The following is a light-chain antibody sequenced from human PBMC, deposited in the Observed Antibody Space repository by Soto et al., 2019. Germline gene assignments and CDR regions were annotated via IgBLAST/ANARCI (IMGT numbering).Light chain of an antibody. J-gene: IGLJ2*01. CDR3: ISYAGSNNFVV. CDR1: SSDVGGSNY. V-gene: IGLV2-8*01. CDR2: EVS. Sequence: QSALTQPPSASGSPGQSVTISCTGTSSDVGGSNYVSWYQQHSGKAPNLMIYEVSKRPSGVPDRFSGSKSGNTASLTVSGLQADDEADYYCISYAGSNNFVVFGGGTKLTVL.